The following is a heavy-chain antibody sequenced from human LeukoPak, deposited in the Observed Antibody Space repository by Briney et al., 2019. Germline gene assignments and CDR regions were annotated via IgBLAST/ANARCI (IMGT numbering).Heavy chain of an antibody. D-gene: IGHD4-17*01. CDR3: ARADYGDYVFDY. J-gene: IGHJ4*02. Sequence: GGSLRLSCAASGFTFSNYPMHWVRQAPGKGLEWVAIISYDGSNKYYADSVKGRFTISRDNSKNTLYMQMNSLRAADTAVYYCARADYGDYVFDYWGQGTLVTVSS. CDR2: ISYDGSNK. V-gene: IGHV3-30-3*01. CDR1: GFTFSNYP.